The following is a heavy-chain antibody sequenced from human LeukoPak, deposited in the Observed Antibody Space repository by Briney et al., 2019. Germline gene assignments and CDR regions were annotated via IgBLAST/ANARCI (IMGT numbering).Heavy chain of an antibody. CDR1: GFSFSTYW. CDR3: VRGCSSTSCYGN. Sequence: GGSLRLSCAAAGFSFSTYWMHWVRQAPGKGLVWVSSINTDGSSTSYADSVKGRFTISRDNAEDTLYLQMNSLRAEDTAVYYCVRGCSSTSCYGNWGQGTLVTVSS. J-gene: IGHJ4*02. D-gene: IGHD2-2*01. V-gene: IGHV3-74*01. CDR2: INTDGSST.